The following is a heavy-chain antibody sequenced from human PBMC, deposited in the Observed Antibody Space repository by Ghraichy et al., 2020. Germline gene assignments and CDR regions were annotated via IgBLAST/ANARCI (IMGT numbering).Heavy chain of an antibody. CDR3: ARETYYYDSSGPPAYGY. CDR1: GYTFTSYG. D-gene: IGHD3-22*01. CDR2: ISAYNGNT. V-gene: IGHV1-18*01. J-gene: IGHJ4*02. Sequence: ASVKVSCKASGYTFTSYGISWVRQAPGQGLEWMGWISAYNGNTNYAQKLQGRVTMTTDTSTSTAYMELRSLRSDDTAVYYCARETYYYDSSGPPAYGYWGQGTLVTVSS.